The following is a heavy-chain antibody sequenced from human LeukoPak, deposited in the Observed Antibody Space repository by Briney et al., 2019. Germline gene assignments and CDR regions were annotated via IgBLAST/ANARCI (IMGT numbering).Heavy chain of an antibody. CDR2: IYYSGST. CDR3: ARFSADYGDYSVFDY. Sequence: SQTLSLTCTVSGGSISSGDYYWSWIRQPPGKGLEWIGYIYYSGSTNYNPSLKSRVTISVDTSKNQFSLKLSSVTAADTAVYYCARFSADYGDYSVFDYWGQGTLVTVSS. CDR1: GGSISSGDYY. V-gene: IGHV4-30-4*01. D-gene: IGHD4-17*01. J-gene: IGHJ4*02.